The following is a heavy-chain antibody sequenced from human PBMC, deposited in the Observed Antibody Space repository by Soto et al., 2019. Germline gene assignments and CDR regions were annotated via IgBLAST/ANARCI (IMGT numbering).Heavy chain of an antibody. V-gene: IGHV3-23*01. CDR3: AIPENYYDSSGYYYGFDY. D-gene: IGHD3-22*01. CDR2: ISGSGGST. CDR1: GFTFSSYA. J-gene: IGHJ4*02. Sequence: GGSLRLSCAASGFTFSSYAMSWVRQAPGKGLEWVSAISGSGGSTYYADSVKGRFTISRDNSKNTLYLQMNSLRAEDTAVYYCAIPENYYDSSGYYYGFDYWGQGTLVTVSS.